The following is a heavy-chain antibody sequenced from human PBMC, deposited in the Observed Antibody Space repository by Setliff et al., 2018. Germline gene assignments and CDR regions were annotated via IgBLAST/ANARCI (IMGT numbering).Heavy chain of an antibody. V-gene: IGHV4-39*07. J-gene: IGHJ6*03. CDR3: TRGRQNYYYMDV. CDR1: GASITNINYY. Sequence: SETLSLTCTVSGASITNINYYWGLIRQPPGKGLEWIGSIFYSGRTFYNPSLKSRVTISVDTSKNQISLHLTSMTTADTALYYCTRGRQNYYYMDVWGKGTTVTVSS. CDR2: IFYSGRT.